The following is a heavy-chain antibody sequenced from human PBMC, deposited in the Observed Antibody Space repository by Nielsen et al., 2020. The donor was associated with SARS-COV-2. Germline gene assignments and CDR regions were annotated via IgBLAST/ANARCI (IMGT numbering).Heavy chain of an antibody. V-gene: IGHV1-69*04. D-gene: IGHD3/OR15-3a*01. CDR3: AREMDSFESLDY. CDR2: IIPILGIA. CDR1: GYTFNSYG. J-gene: IGHJ4*02. Sequence: SVKVFCKASGYTFNSYGISWVRQAPGQGLEWMGRIIPILGIANYAQKFQGRVTITADKSTSTAYMELSSLRSEDTAVYYCAREMDSFESLDYWGQGTLVTVSS.